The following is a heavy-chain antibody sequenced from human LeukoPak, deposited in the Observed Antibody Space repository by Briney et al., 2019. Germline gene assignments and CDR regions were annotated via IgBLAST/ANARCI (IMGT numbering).Heavy chain of an antibody. CDR2: IYYSGST. J-gene: IGHJ6*03. CDR1: GGSISSSSYY. CDR3: ARRSGIAVAGSIIGYYYYMDV. D-gene: IGHD6-19*01. V-gene: IGHV4-39*01. Sequence: PSETLSLTCTVSGGSISSSSYYWGWLRQPPGRGLEWFGSIYYSGSTYYNPSLKSRVTISVDTSKNQSSLKLSSVPAADTAVYYCARRSGIAVAGSIIGYYYYMDVWGKGTTVTVSS.